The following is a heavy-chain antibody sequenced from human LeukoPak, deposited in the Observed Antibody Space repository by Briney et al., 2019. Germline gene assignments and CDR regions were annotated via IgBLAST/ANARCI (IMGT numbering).Heavy chain of an antibody. V-gene: IGHV3-43*02. Sequence: GYLRLSCAASGFTFDDYAMHWVRQAPGKDLEWVSLISGDGGSTYYADSVKGRFTISRDNSKNSLYLQMNSLRTEDTALYYCAKAGYFDWLLYYWGQGTLVTVSS. CDR1: GFTFDDYA. CDR3: AKAGYFDWLLYY. D-gene: IGHD3-9*01. J-gene: IGHJ4*02. CDR2: ISGDGGST.